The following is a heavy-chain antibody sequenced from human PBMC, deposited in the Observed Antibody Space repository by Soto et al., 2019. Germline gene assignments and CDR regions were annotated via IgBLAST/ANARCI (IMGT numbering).Heavy chain of an antibody. CDR3: SFHSHRNSYSRFDF. J-gene: IGHJ4*02. CDR2: IIPVFETR. V-gene: IGHV1-69*06. Sequence: QVQLVQSGAEVKKPGSSVKVSCRASGGSFRNYVMSWVRQAPGQGLEWMGGIIPVFETRTYAQKFQGRVTITADSTTSTVSMEMNNLRSEDTAVNFCSFHSHRNSYSRFDFWRQGTLVTVSS. D-gene: IGHD2-21*01. CDR1: GGSFRNYV.